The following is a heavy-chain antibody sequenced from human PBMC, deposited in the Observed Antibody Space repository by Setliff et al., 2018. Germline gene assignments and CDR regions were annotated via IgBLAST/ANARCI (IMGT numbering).Heavy chain of an antibody. J-gene: IGHJ4*02. Sequence: PGGSLRLSCAASGFTFSSYWMSWVRPAPGKGLEWVADIKQDGSEQYYVDSVKGRFTIARDNAKNSLYMQMNSLRAEDTAVYYCARDLPDYYDSSGPRLDYWGQGTLVTVSS. V-gene: IGHV3-7*01. D-gene: IGHD3-22*01. CDR3: ARDLPDYYDSSGPRLDY. CDR1: GFTFSSYW. CDR2: IKQDGSEQ.